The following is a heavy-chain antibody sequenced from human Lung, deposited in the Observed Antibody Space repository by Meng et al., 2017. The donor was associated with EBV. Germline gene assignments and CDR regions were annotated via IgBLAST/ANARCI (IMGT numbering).Heavy chain of an antibody. CDR1: GGSIRFGDYY. D-gene: IGHD6-6*01. Sequence: VQRQESGPGLVKPSQPLSLTCTFSGGSIRFGDYYWSWIRQPPGKGLEWIGYIYDSGSTSYNPSLMSRVTISVDTSRNQFSLKLTSVTAADTAVYYCAREYSSSSGLPGPWGQGTLVTVSS. CDR3: AREYSSSSGLPGP. CDR2: IYDSGST. V-gene: IGHV4-30-4*08. J-gene: IGHJ5*02.